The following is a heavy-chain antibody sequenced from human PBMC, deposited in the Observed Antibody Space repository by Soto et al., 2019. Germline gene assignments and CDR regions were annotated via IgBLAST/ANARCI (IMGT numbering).Heavy chain of an antibody. CDR1: GGSISSGDYY. Sequence: SETLSLTCTVSGGSISSGDYYWSWIRQHTGKGLEWIGYIYYSGSTYSTPSLKGRVTIAVDTSKNQFSLKLTSVTAADTAVYYCASTHSDFWSGHLSGYFDYWGQGTLVTVSS. CDR2: IYYSGST. V-gene: IGHV4-31*03. CDR3: ASTHSDFWSGHLSGYFDY. D-gene: IGHD3-3*01. J-gene: IGHJ4*02.